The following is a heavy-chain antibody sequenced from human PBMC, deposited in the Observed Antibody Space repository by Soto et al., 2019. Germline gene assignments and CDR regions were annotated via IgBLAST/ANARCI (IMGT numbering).Heavy chain of an antibody. CDR3: ASKGDYYDSSGYSRHFDY. V-gene: IGHV4-4*02. D-gene: IGHD3-22*01. CDR2: IYHSGST. Sequence: SETLSLTCAVSGGSISSSNWWSWVRQPPGKGLEWIGEIYHSGSTNYNPSLKSRVTISVDKSKNQFSLKLSSVTAADTAVYYCASKGDYYDSSGYSRHFDYWGQGTLVTSPQ. CDR1: GGSISSSNW. J-gene: IGHJ4*02.